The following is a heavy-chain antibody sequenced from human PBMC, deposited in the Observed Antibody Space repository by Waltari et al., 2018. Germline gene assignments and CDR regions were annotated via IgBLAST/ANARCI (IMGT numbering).Heavy chain of an antibody. V-gene: IGHV1-69*01. CDR3: ARAAIILDSSSPFDY. D-gene: IGHD6-6*01. Sequence: QVQLVQSGAEVKKPGSSVKVSCKASGGTFSSYAISWVRQAPGQGLEWMGGTILIFGTATYAQRFQGRVTITADESTSTAYMELSSLRSEDTAVYYCARAAIILDSSSPFDYWGQGTLVTVSS. CDR1: GGTFSSYA. J-gene: IGHJ4*02. CDR2: TILIFGTA.